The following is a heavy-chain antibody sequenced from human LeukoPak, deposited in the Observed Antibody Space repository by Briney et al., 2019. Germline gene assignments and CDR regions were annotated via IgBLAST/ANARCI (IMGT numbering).Heavy chain of an antibody. Sequence: SETLSLTCTVSGGSVSSGSYYWSWIRQPPGKGLEWIAYIYYSGSTNYNPSLKSRVTISVDTSKNQFSLKLSSVTAADTAVYYCARHPYCSGGSCFSIDYWGQGTLVTVSS. J-gene: IGHJ4*02. CDR2: IYYSGST. D-gene: IGHD2-15*01. V-gene: IGHV4-61*01. CDR1: GGSVSSGSYY. CDR3: ARHPYCSGGSCFSIDY.